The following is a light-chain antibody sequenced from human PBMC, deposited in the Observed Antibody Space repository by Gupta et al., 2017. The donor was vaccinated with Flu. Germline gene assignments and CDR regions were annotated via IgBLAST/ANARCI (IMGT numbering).Light chain of an antibody. V-gene: IGKV2-30*01. Sequence: VALGQPASISCRSSQSRGKSNGKVDLDWFQQRPGQSPRRLIYQVSNRDSGVPDRFSGSGSATDFTLKISRVEAVDIAIYYCRQEKFWPHTFGQGTRMEI. J-gene: IGKJ2*01. CDR1: QSRGKSNGKVD. CDR2: QVS. CDR3: RQEKFWPHT.